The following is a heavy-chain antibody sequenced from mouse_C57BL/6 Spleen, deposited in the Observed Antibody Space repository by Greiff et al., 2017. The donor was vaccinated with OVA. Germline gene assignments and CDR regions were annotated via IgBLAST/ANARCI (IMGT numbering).Heavy chain of an antibody. CDR1: GYTFTDYN. CDR2: LNPNNGGT. V-gene: IGHV1-18*01. J-gene: IGHJ3*01. CDR3: ARGFELRKAWFAY. Sequence: VQLQQSGPELVKPGASVKIPCKASGYTFTDYNMDWVKQSHGKSLEWIGDLNPNNGGTIYNQTFKGKATLTVDKSSSTAYMEFRSLTSDDTAVYYCARGFELRKAWFAYWGQGTLVTVSA. D-gene: IGHD1-1*01.